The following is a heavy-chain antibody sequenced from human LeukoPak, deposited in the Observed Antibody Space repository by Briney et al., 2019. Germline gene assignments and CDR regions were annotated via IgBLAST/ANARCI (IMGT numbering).Heavy chain of an antibody. J-gene: IGHJ4*02. V-gene: IGHV4-34*01. Sequence: SETLSLTCAVYGGSFSGYYLSWLRQPPGKGLEWIGEINHSGSTNYNPSLKSRVTISVDTSKNQFSLKLSSVTAADTAVYYCARGRWEFGGVIVIHYWGQGNLVTVSS. CDR2: INHSGST. CDR1: GGSFSGYY. D-gene: IGHD3-16*02. CDR3: ARGRWEFGGVIVIHY.